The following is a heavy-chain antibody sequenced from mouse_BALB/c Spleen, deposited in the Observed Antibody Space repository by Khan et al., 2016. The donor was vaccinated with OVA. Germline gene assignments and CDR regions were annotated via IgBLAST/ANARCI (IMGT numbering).Heavy chain of an antibody. CDR3: AKKGDYGNSWFAY. CDR1: GFSFTSYG. Sequence: QVQLKESGPGLVAPSQSLSITCTVAGFSFTSYGVSWVRQPPGKGLEWLGVIWGYGSTNYHSALLSRLSIIKDNSKSPVFLNLNSLQTDDKATYYCAKKGDYGNSWFAYWGQGTLVTVSA. J-gene: IGHJ3*01. V-gene: IGHV2-3*01. CDR2: IWGYGST. D-gene: IGHD2-1*01.